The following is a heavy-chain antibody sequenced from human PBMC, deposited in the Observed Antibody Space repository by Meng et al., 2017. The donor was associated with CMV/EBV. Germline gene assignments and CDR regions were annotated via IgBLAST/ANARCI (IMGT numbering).Heavy chain of an antibody. V-gene: IGHV4-61*01. CDR1: GGSVSSSSYY. J-gene: IGHJ4*02. Sequence: QVQLQESGPGLVKPSETLSPTCTVSGGSVSSSSYYWSWIRQPPGKGLDWIGYIYYSGSTNYSPSFKSRVTISVDTSKNQFSLKLSSVTAADTAVYYCARVSNLHFDYWGQGTLVTVSS. CDR2: IYYSGST. D-gene: IGHD4-11*01. CDR3: ARVSNLHFDY.